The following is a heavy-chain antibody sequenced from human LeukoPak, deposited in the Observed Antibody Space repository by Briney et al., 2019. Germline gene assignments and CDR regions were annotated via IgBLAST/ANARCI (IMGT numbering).Heavy chain of an antibody. CDR2: INPNSGGT. CDR1: GYTFTGYY. CDR3: ASSTTVVTPVQYYFDY. J-gene: IGHJ4*02. Sequence: ASVTVSCKASGYTFTGYYMHWVRQAPGQGLEWMGWINPNSGGTNYAQKFQGRVTMTRDTSISTAYMELSRLRSDDTAVYYCASSTTVVTPVQYYFDYWGQGTLVTVSS. V-gene: IGHV1-2*02. D-gene: IGHD4-23*01.